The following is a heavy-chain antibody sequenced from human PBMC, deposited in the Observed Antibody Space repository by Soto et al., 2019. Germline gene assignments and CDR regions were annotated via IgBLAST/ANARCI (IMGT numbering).Heavy chain of an antibody. D-gene: IGHD6-13*01. CDR2: ISSDGNNK. CDR3: AKNHLGKPFYYYYIMDA. V-gene: IGHV3-30*18. CDR1: GFAFGDYG. J-gene: IGHJ6*01. Sequence: QVQLEESGGGVFQPGRSLRLSCAASGFAFGDYGMHWVRQAPGKGLEWVAIISSDGNNKYYADSVKGRFTISRDNSQNTLFLHMNRLRAADTALYYCAKNHLGKPFYYYYIMDAWGEGTTITVSS.